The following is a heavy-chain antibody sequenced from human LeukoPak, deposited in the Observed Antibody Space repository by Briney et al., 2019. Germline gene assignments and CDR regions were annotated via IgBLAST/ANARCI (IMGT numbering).Heavy chain of an antibody. J-gene: IGHJ6*03. CDR2: IYYSGST. D-gene: IGHD2-2*01. CDR3: AREVGSSNHYYYMDV. Sequence: SETLSLTCTVSGGSISSYYWSWIRQPPGKGLEWIGYIYYSGSTNYNPSLKSRVTISVDTSKNQFSLKLSSVTAADTAVYYCAREVGSSNHYYYMDVWGKGTTVTVSS. V-gene: IGHV4-59*01. CDR1: GGSISSYY.